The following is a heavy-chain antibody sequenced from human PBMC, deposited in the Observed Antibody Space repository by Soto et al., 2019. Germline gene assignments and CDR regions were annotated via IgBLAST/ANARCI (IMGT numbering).Heavy chain of an antibody. CDR2: IYYTGST. D-gene: IGHD3-10*01. J-gene: IGHJ5*02. V-gene: IGHV4-59*12. Sequence: SETLSLTCTVSGGSISSYFWSWIRQPPGKGLEWIGYIYYTGSTNYNPSLKSRVTISVDTSKNQFSLQLSSVTAADTAVYYCASYAVRGPRHWFDPWGQGTLVT. CDR3: ASYAVRGPRHWFDP. CDR1: GGSISSYF.